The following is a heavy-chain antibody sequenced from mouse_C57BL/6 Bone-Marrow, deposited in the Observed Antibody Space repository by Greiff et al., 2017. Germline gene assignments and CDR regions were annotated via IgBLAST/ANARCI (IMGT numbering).Heavy chain of an antibody. D-gene: IGHD2-5*01. J-gene: IGHJ4*01. CDR1: GYTFTSYW. V-gene: IGHV1-5*01. CDR3: TWGYSKDYAMDY. Sequence: EVMLVESGTVLARPGASVKMSCKTSGYTFTSYWMHWVKQRPGQGLEWIGAIYPGNSDTSYNQKFKGKAKLTAVTSASTAYMELSSLTNEDSAVYYCTWGYSKDYAMDYWGQGTSVTVSS. CDR2: IYPGNSDT.